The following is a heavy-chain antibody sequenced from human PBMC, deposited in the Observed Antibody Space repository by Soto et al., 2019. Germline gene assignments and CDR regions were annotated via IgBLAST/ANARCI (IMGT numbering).Heavy chain of an antibody. CDR1: GYTFTYRY. V-gene: IGHV1-45*02. CDR3: ASSLGELDTAMVQPFDY. D-gene: IGHD5-18*01. CDR2: ITPLNGNT. J-gene: IGHJ4*02. Sequence: GASVKVSCKASGYTFTYRYLHWVRQAPGQALEWMGWITPLNGNTNYAQKFQDRVTITRDRSMSTAYMELSSLRSEDTAMYYCASSLGELDTAMVQPFDYWGQGTLVTVSS.